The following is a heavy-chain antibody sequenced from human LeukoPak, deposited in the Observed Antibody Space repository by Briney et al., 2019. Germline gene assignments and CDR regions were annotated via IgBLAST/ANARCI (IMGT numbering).Heavy chain of an antibody. CDR2: IYYSGST. CDR3: ARDIRGSTGEYYFDY. CDR1: GYSISSGYY. Sequence: SETLSLTCTVSGYSISSGYYWSWIRQPPGKGLEWIGYIYYSGSTNYNPSLKSRVTISVDTSKNQFSLKLSSVTAADTAVYYCARDIRGSTGEYYFDYWGQGTLVTVSS. V-gene: IGHV4-61*01. D-gene: IGHD5-12*01. J-gene: IGHJ4*02.